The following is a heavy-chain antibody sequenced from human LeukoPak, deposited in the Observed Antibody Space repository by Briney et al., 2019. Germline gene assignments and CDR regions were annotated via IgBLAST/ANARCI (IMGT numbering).Heavy chain of an antibody. CDR2: ISAYNGNT. CDR3: ARFDRLRRFGDLDY. CDR1: RYTLTSYI. V-gene: IGHV1-18*01. J-gene: IGHJ4*02. Sequence: ASVKVSCTPSRYTLTSYIISSARQTPGQGLERIGWISAYNGNTNYAQTLQGRVTMTTDTSTSTAYMELRSLRSDDTAVYYCARFDRLRRFGDLDYWGQGTLVTVSS. D-gene: IGHD3-10*01.